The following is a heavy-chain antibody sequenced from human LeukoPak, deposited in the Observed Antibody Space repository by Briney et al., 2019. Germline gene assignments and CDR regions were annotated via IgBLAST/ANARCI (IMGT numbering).Heavy chain of an antibody. CDR2: ISSSGSTI. J-gene: IGHJ4*02. CDR1: GFTFSSYE. CDR3: ARVHPTYGGVDY. V-gene: IGHV3-48*03. Sequence: PGGSLRLSCAASGFTFSSYEMNWVRQAPGKGLEWVSYISSSGSTIYYADSVKGRFTISRDNAKNSLYLQMNSLRAEDTAVYYCARVHPTYGGVDYWGQGTLVTVSS. D-gene: IGHD3-10*01.